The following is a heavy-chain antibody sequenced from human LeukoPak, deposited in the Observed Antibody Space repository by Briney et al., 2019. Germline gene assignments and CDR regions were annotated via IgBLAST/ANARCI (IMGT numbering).Heavy chain of an antibody. CDR1: GYSFTTYW. Sequence: GESLKISCKGSGYSFTTYWIGWVRQMPGKGLEWMGIIYPGDSDTRYSPSFQGQVIISADKSITTAYLQWSSLQASDTAMYYCARRPRYDYGPHFDYWGQGTLVTVSS. D-gene: IGHD4/OR15-4a*01. CDR3: ARRPRYDYGPHFDY. V-gene: IGHV5-51*01. J-gene: IGHJ4*02. CDR2: IYPGDSDT.